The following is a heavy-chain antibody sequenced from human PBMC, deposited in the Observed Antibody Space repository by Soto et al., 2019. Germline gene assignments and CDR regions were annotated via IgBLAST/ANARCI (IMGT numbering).Heavy chain of an antibody. CDR1: RFTFNSYS. Sequence: EVQLVESGGGLVKPGGSLRLSCAASRFTFNSYSMKWVRQAPGKGLESVSSISSTSSYIHYADSVKGRFTISRDNAKNSLYLQMNSPRSEYTAVYYCARGNYCSGGTCSSDHLFDYWGQGTMVTVSA. V-gene: IGHV3-21*01. CDR2: ISSTSSYI. CDR3: ARGNYCSGGTCSSDHLFDY. D-gene: IGHD2-15*01. J-gene: IGHJ4*02.